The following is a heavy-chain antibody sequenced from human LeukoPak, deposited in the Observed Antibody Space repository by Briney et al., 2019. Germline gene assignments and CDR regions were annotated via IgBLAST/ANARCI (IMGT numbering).Heavy chain of an antibody. Sequence: GASVKVSCKASGYTFTGYYMHRVRQAPGQGLEWMGWINPNSGATNYAQKFQGRVTMTRDTSISTAYMELSRLRSDDTAVYYCARAAKGSGWYERREDDYWGQGTLVTVSS. D-gene: IGHD6-19*01. V-gene: IGHV1-2*02. CDR3: ARAAKGSGWYERREDDY. J-gene: IGHJ4*02. CDR2: INPNSGAT. CDR1: GYTFTGYY.